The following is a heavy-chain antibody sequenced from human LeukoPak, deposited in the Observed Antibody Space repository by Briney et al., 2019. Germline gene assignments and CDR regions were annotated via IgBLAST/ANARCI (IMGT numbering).Heavy chain of an antibody. CDR2: IYPGDSDT. D-gene: IGHD3-3*01. J-gene: IGHJ4*02. Sequence: GESLKISCKGSGYSFTSYWIGWVRQMPGKGLEWMGIIYPGDSDTRYSPSFQGQVTISADKSISTAYLQWSSLKASDTAMYYRARHDYDFWSGSAFDYWGQGTLVTVSS. CDR1: GYSFTSYW. CDR3: ARHDYDFWSGSAFDY. V-gene: IGHV5-51*01.